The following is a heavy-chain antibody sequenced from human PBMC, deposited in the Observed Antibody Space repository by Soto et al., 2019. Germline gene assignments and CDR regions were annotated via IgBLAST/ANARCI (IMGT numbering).Heavy chain of an antibody. V-gene: IGHV4-59*01. Sequence: SETLSLTCTVSGGSISSYYWTWIRQPPGRRLEWIGFIYNSGSTNYNPSLQSRVTISVDTSKNQFSLRLSSVTAADTAVYYCARGVRPQYFDYWGQGTLVTVS. CDR2: IYNSGST. J-gene: IGHJ4*02. CDR1: GGSISSYY. CDR3: ARGVRPQYFDY. D-gene: IGHD3-3*01.